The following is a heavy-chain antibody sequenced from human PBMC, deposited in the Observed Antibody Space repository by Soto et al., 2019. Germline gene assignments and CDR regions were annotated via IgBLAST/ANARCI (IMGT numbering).Heavy chain of an antibody. V-gene: IGHV5-51*01. CDR1: GEKVSRSW. CDR2: IYPGDSDT. Sequence: GQAVQSSGEGCGEKVSRSWRGWVRQIPGKGLEWMGIIYPGDSDTRYSPSFPGQVTISADKSISTAYLQWSSLKASDTAMYYCARQSYTMVKNGLGIRGQATMVTVSS. CDR3: ARQSYTMVKNGLGI. J-gene: IGHJ6*01. D-gene: IGHD3-10*01.